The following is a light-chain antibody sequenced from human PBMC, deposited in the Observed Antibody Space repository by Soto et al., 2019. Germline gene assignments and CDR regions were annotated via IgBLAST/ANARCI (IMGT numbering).Light chain of an antibody. V-gene: IGKV1-5*03. CDR2: KAS. CDR3: QQYNSYWT. J-gene: IGKJ1*01. Sequence: DIQMTQSPSTLSASVGDRVTITCRASQTISTWLAWYQQKPGKAPKLLIYKASILESGVPSRFSGSGSGTEFTLTISSLQPEDFATYYGQQYNSYWTFAQGTKVDIK. CDR1: QTISTW.